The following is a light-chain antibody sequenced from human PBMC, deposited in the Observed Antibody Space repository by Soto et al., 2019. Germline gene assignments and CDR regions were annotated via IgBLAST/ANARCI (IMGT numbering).Light chain of an antibody. CDR1: QSVSSN. Sequence: EIVMTQSPATLSVSPGERATLSCRASQSVSSNLAWYQQTPGQAPRLLIYGASTRATGIPASFSGSGSGTEFTLTISSLQSEDFAVYYCQQYNNWPWTFGQGTKVEIK. CDR3: QQYNNWPWT. V-gene: IGKV3-15*01. CDR2: GAS. J-gene: IGKJ1*01.